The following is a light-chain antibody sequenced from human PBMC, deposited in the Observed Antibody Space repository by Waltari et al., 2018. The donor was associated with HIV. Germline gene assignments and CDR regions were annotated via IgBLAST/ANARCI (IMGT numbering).Light chain of an antibody. V-gene: IGKV1-13*02. Sequence: IQLTQTPSSLSASVGDGVTITCRASQGLSSALAWYEQKQGKAPKLLIYDAASLERRVQSRFRGSGSGTDFTLTISSLQPEDFAPYYWQQCNRYLSSFGQGTRLEIQ. CDR2: DAA. CDR3: QQCNRYLSS. J-gene: IGKJ5*01. CDR1: QGLSSA.